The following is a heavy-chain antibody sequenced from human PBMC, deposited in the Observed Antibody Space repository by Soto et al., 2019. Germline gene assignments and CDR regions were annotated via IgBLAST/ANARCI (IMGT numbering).Heavy chain of an antibody. V-gene: IGHV5-51*01. CDR2: IYPGDSDT. Sequence: GESLKISCKGSGYSFTSYWIGWVRQMPGKGLEWMGIIYPGDSDTRYSPSFQGQVTISADKSISTAYLQWSSLKASDTAMYYCASTGPLPPAGYSSGWYAVDYWGQGTLVTVPS. J-gene: IGHJ4*02. CDR1: GYSFTSYW. CDR3: ASTGPLPPAGYSSGWYAVDY. D-gene: IGHD6-19*01.